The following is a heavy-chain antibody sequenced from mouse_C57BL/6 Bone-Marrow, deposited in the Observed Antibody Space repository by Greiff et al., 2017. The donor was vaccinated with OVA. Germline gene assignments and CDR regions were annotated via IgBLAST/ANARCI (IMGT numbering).Heavy chain of an antibody. D-gene: IGHD2-4*01. CDR2: IYPGDGDT. V-gene: IGHV1-82*01. Sequence: VQGVESGPELVKPGASVKISCKASGYAFSSSWMNWVKQRPGKGLEWIGRIYPGDGDTNYNGKFKGKATLTADKSSSTAYMQLSSLTSEDSAVYFCASSIYYDYDRYFDVWGTGTTVTVSS. J-gene: IGHJ1*03. CDR1: GYAFSSSW. CDR3: ASSIYYDYDRYFDV.